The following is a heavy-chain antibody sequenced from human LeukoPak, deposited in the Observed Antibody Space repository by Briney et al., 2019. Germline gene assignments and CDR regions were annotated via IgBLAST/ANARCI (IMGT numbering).Heavy chain of an antibody. J-gene: IGHJ5*02. D-gene: IGHD6-19*01. CDR1: GGTFSSYA. CDR3: ARMRIAVAGTSYWFDP. V-gene: IGHV1-69*13. Sequence: SVKVSCKASGGTFSSYAISWVRQAPGQGLEWMGGIIPIFGTANYAQKFQGRVTITADESTSTAYMELSSLRSEDTAVYYCARMRIAVAGTSYWFDPWGQGTLVTVSS. CDR2: IIPIFGTA.